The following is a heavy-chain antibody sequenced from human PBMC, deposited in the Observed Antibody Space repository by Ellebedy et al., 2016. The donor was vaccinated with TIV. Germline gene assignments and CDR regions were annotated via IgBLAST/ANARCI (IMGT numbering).Heavy chain of an antibody. Sequence: MPSETLSLTCTVSGGSIRSSNYYWGWIRQPPGKGLEWIGSIYYSGRTYQNPSLKSRVTISVDTSRNQFSLKLSSVTAADTAVYYCARVNYYDSRAFYNYAVDVWGQGTTVTVSS. V-gene: IGHV4-39*07. D-gene: IGHD3-22*01. CDR2: IYYSGRT. CDR3: ARVNYYDSRAFYNYAVDV. CDR1: GGSIRSSNYY. J-gene: IGHJ6*02.